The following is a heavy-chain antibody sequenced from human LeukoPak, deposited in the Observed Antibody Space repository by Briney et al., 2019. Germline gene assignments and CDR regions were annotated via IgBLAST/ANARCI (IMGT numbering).Heavy chain of an antibody. V-gene: IGHV3-21*01. CDR2: ITSSSRYI. Sequence: TTGGSLRLSCAASGFTFSSYSINWVRQAPGKGLEWVSSITSSSRYIYYADSVKGRFTISRDNAKNSLYLQINSLRAEDTAVYYCARSTGRLRYVAGRIFEFDYWGQGTLVTVSS. D-gene: IGHD4-17*01. CDR1: GFTFSSYS. J-gene: IGHJ4*02. CDR3: ARSTGRLRYVAGRIFEFDY.